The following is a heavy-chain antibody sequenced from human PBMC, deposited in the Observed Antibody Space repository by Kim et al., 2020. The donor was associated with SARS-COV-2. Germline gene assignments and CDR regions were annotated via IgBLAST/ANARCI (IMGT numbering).Heavy chain of an antibody. D-gene: IGHD3-3*01. CDR2: ISYDGSNK. CDR3: ARDRVRRFLEWLLTVERAFDI. V-gene: IGHV3-30-3*01. Sequence: GGSLRLSCAASGFTFSSYAMHWVRQAPGKGLEWVAVISYDGSNKYYADSVKGRFTISRDNSKNTLYLQMNSLRAEDTAVYYCARDRVRRFLEWLLTVERAFDIWGQGTMVTVSS. J-gene: IGHJ3*02. CDR1: GFTFSSYA.